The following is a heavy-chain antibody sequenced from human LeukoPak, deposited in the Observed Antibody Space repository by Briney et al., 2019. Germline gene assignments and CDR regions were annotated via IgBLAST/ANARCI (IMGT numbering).Heavy chain of an antibody. D-gene: IGHD2-2*01. CDR2: IIPIFGTA. Sequence: SVKVSCKASGGTFSSYAISWVRQAPGQGLEWMGGIIPIFGTANYAQKFQGRVTMTRDTSTSTVYMELSSLRSEDTAVYYCARGTTYCSSTSCPLSYWGQGTLVTVSS. CDR1: GGTFSSYA. J-gene: IGHJ4*02. V-gene: IGHV1-69*05. CDR3: ARGTTYCSSTSCPLSY.